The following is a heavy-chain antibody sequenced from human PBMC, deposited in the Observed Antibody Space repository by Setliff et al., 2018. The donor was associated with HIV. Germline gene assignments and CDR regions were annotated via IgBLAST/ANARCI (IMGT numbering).Heavy chain of an antibody. CDR3: ARETRSGWYDLDY. J-gene: IGHJ4*02. D-gene: IGHD6-19*01. CDR1: GDSISIANYF. CDR2: IYTTGRT. Sequence: SETLSLTCTVSGDSISIANYFWNWIRQPAGKGLEWIGHIYTTGRTNYNPSLKSRVTISVDTSKNQFSLKLSSMTAADTAVYYCARETRSGWYDLDYWSQGTLVTVSS. V-gene: IGHV4-61*09.